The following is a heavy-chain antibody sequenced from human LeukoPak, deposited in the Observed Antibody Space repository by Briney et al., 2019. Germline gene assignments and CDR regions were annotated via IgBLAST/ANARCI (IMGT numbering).Heavy chain of an antibody. CDR1: GGSFSGYY. CDR3: ARAGRRLRFSYYYYYMDV. Sequence: SETLSLTCAVYGGSFSGYYWSWIRQPPGKGLEWIGEINRSGSTNYNPSLKSRVTISVDTSKNQFSLKLSSVTAADTAVYYCARAGRRLRFSYYYYYMDVWGKGTTVTVSS. CDR2: INRSGST. D-gene: IGHD1-26*01. J-gene: IGHJ6*03. V-gene: IGHV4-34*01.